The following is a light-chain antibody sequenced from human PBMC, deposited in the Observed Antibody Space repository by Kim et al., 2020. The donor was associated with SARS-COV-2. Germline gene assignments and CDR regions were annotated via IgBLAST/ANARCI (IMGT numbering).Light chain of an antibody. CDR3: AVWDDSLNYV. CDR2: SNI. V-gene: IGLV1-44*01. Sequence: ELTQPPSASGTPGQSVSISCSGSSSDIGGNPVNWYQQFPGTVPRLLIFSNIQRPSGVPDRFSGSKSGTSASLAISGLQSEDEAVYYCAVWDDSLNYVF. J-gene: IGLJ1*01. CDR1: SSDIGGNP.